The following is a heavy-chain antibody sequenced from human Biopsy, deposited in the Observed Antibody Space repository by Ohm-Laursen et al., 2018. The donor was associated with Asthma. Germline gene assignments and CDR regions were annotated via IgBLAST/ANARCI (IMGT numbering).Heavy chain of an antibody. Sequence: ASVKVSCKASGDIFSSFDINWVRQAAGQGLEWMGWMNPNSGNTGYAQKFHGRVTMTRDTSINTVYMELSSLRSDDTAVYYCVRDKVVVVPGSKGPTDWFDPWGQGTLVTVSS. V-gene: IGHV1-8*02. CDR2: MNPNSGNT. CDR1: GDIFSSFD. J-gene: IGHJ5*02. D-gene: IGHD2-15*01. CDR3: VRDKVVVVPGSKGPTDWFDP.